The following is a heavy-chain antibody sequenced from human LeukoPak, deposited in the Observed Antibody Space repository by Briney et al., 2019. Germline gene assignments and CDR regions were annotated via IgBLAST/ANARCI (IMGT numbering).Heavy chain of an antibody. D-gene: IGHD3-22*01. CDR2: ISNDGGGT. Sequence: GGSLRLSCAASGFLFNNYGLIWVRQAPGKGLEWVSAISNDGGGTNYADFVKGRFTISRDNSKNTLFLQMNSLRAEDTALYYCAKGSSGYFVDLWGQGTLVTVSS. V-gene: IGHV3-23*01. J-gene: IGHJ5*02. CDR3: AKGSSGYFVDL. CDR1: GFLFNNYG.